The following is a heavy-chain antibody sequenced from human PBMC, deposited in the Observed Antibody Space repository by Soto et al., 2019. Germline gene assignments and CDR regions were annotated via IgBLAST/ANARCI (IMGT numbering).Heavy chain of an antibody. Sequence: SETLSLTCTVSGGSISSGGYYWSWIRQPPGKGLEWIGYIYYSGSTNYNPSLKSRVTISVDTSKNQFSLKLSSVTAADTAVYYCARRKVSLEGYYYMDVWGKGTTVTVSS. V-gene: IGHV4-61*08. J-gene: IGHJ6*03. CDR3: ARRKVSLEGYYYMDV. D-gene: IGHD1-20*01. CDR2: IYYSGST. CDR1: GGSISSGGYY.